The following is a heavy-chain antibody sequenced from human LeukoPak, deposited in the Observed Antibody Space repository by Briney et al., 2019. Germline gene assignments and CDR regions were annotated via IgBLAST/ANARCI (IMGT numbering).Heavy chain of an antibody. V-gene: IGHV4-39*01. D-gene: IGHD3-3*01. CDR1: GGSISSSSYY. CDR3: ARHDFWSGHWFDP. CDR2: IYYSGST. J-gene: IGHJ5*02. Sequence: PSGTLSLTRTVSGGSISSSSYYWGWIRQPPGEGREWIVSIYYSGSTYYNPSLKSRVTISVGTSKNQFSLKLSSVTAADTAVYHCARHDFWSGHWFDPWGQGTLVTVSS.